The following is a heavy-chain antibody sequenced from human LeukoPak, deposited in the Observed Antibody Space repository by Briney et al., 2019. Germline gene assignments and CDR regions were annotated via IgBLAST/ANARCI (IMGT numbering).Heavy chain of an antibody. V-gene: IGHV3-23*01. J-gene: IGHJ4*02. Sequence: GGSLRLSCVASGFTFSNYAMNWVRQAPGKGLEWVSLISASGDATYYGDPVKGRFTISRDNSKNTLYLQMNSLRSDDMAVYYCAKDLDSSGNYYGGVNWGQGTLVTVSS. CDR3: AKDLDSSGNYYGGVN. CDR1: GFTFSNYA. D-gene: IGHD3-22*01. CDR2: ISASGDAT.